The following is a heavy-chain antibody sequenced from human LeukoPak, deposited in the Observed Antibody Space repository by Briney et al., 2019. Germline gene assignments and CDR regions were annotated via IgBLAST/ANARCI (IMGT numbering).Heavy chain of an antibody. CDR2: IGTTGDT. V-gene: IGHV3-13*01. J-gene: IGHJ3*02. CDR1: GFTFSSYD. D-gene: IGHD3-22*01. CDR3: ARGHYYDSSGYYYGDAFDI. Sequence: GGSLRLSCAASGFTFSSYDMHWVRQATGKGLEWVSAIGTTGDTYYPGSVKGRFTISRENAKNSLYLQMNSLRAGDTAVYYCARGHYYDSSGYYYGDAFDIWGQGTMVTVSS.